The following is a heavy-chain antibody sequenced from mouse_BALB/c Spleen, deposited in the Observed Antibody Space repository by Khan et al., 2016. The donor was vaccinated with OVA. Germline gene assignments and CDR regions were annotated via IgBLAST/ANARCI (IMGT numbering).Heavy chain of an antibody. Sequence: EVQLEVSGPGLVKPSQSLSLTCTVTGYSITTDYAWNWIRQLPGNKLGCMGYISYSGNTNYNPSLKSRISITRDTSKNQFFLQLKSVTTEDTARYYCARVYGGDFDYWGQGTTLTVSS. V-gene: IGHV3-2*02. D-gene: IGHD1-1*01. J-gene: IGHJ2*01. CDR1: GYSITTDYA. CDR3: ARVYGGDFDY. CDR2: ISYSGNT.